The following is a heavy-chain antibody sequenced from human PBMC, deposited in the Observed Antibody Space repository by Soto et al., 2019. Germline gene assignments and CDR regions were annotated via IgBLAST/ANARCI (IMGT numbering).Heavy chain of an antibody. Sequence: GPKKPSETLSLTCTVSGGSVSSGSYYWSWIRQPPGKGLEWIGYIYYSGSTNYNPSLKSRVTISVDTSKNQFSLKLSSVTAADTAVYYCARGTKIFGVVTPSLNPWGQGTLVTVSS. CDR1: GGSVSSGSYY. V-gene: IGHV4-61*01. D-gene: IGHD3-3*01. CDR2: IYYSGST. J-gene: IGHJ5*02. CDR3: ARGTKIFGVVTPSLNP.